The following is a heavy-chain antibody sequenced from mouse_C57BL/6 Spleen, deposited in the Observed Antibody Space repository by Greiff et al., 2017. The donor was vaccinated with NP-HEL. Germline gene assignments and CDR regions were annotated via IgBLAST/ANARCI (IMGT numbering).Heavy chain of an antibody. Sequence: EVQLQQSGPVLVKPGASVKMSCKASGYTFTDYYMIWVKQSHGKSLEWIGVINPYNGGTSYNQKFKGKATLTVDKSSSTAYMELNSLTSEDSAVYYCARRWGYFDVWGTGTTVTVSS. CDR1: GYTFTDYY. J-gene: IGHJ1*03. CDR2: INPYNGGT. V-gene: IGHV1-19*01. CDR3: ARRWGYFDV. D-gene: IGHD1-1*02.